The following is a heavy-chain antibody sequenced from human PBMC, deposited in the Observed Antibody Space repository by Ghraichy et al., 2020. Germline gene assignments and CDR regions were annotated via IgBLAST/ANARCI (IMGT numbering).Heavy chain of an antibody. CDR2: IKQDGSEK. CDR1: GFTFSSYW. D-gene: IGHD2-21*02. Sequence: GESLNISCAASGFTFSSYWMSWVRQAPGKGLEWVANIKQDGSEKYYVDSEKGRFTISRDNAKNSLYLQMNSLRAEDTAVYYCARVQGLLWSRSDWYFDLWGRGTLVTVSS. V-gene: IGHV3-7*03. J-gene: IGHJ2*01. CDR3: ARVQGLLWSRSDWYFDL.